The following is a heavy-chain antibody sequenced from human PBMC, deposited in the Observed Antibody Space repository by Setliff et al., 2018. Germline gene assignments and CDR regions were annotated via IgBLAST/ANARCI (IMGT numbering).Heavy chain of an antibody. J-gene: IGHJ4*02. V-gene: IGHV4-59*11. CDR2: IFYSDTA. CDR1: GGSIGPHY. D-gene: IGHD6-6*01. Sequence: SETLSLTCTVSGGSIGPHYWSWIRQAPGKGLEWIGHIFYSDTAKYNPSLESRAAISVDSSNNQFSLKVTSVTAADTGIYYCARGRNVAARLLDSWGQGARVTVSS. CDR3: ARGRNVAARLLDS.